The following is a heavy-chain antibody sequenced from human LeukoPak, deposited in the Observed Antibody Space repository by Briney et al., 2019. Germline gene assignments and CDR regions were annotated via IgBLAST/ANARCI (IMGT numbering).Heavy chain of an antibody. CDR2: IWYDGSTK. Sequence: GGXLRLSCAASGFTLTSYGMHWVRQAPGKGLEWVAFIWYDGSTKYYADSVKGRFTISRDNSKNTLYLQMNSLRAEDTAIYYCAKDPCSGGSCYSYYYYYYMDVWGKGTTVTVSS. V-gene: IGHV3-30*02. J-gene: IGHJ6*03. D-gene: IGHD2-15*01. CDR3: AKDPCSGGSCYSYYYYYYMDV. CDR1: GFTLTSYG.